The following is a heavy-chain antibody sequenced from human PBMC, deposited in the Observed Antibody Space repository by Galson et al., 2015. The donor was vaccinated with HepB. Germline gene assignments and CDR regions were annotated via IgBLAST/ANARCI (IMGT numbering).Heavy chain of an antibody. CDR1: GFTFSSYG. CDR2: IWYDGSNK. J-gene: IGHJ4*02. Sequence: SLRLSCAASGFTFSSYGMHWVRQAPGKGLEWVAVIWYDGSNKYYAASVKGRFTISRDNSKNTLYLQMNSLRAEDTAVYYCARETSSGYSDYWGQGTLVTVSS. V-gene: IGHV3-33*08. CDR3: ARETSSGYSDY. D-gene: IGHD3-22*01.